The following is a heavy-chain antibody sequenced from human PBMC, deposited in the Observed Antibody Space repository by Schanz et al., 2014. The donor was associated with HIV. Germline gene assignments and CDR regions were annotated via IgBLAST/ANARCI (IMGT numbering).Heavy chain of an antibody. CDR2: IYYSGRT. J-gene: IGHJ3*02. CDR1: GGSISSGGYY. Sequence: QVQLQESGPGLVKPSQTLSLTCTVSGGSISSGGYYWSWIRQHPGKGLEWIGYIYYSGRTYYNPSLKSRVTILVDTSKNQFSLKLSSVTAADTAVYYCARDQFRGAFDIWGQGTMVTVSS. V-gene: IGHV4-31*03. CDR3: ARDQFRGAFDI.